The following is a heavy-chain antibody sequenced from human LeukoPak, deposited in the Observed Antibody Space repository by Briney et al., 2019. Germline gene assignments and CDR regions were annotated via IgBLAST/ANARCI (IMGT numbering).Heavy chain of an antibody. V-gene: IGHV3-53*01. CDR1: GSTVSSNY. J-gene: IGHJ3*02. CDR2: IYSGGGT. Sequence: GGSLRLSCAASGSTVSSNYMSWVRQAPGKGLEWVSVIYSGGGTYYTDSVKGRFTISRDNSKNTLYLQMNSLRAVDTAVYYCARISLGAFDIWGQGTMVTVSS. D-gene: IGHD2/OR15-2a*01. CDR3: ARISLGAFDI.